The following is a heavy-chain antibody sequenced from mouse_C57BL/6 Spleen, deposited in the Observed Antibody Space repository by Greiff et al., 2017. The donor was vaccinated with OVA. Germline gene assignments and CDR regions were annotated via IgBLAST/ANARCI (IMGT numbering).Heavy chain of an antibody. J-gene: IGHJ3*01. D-gene: IGHD1-1*01. CDR2: IYPGNSDT. Sequence: VQLQQSGTVLARPGASVKMSCKTSGYTFTSYWMHWVKQRPGQGLEWIGAIYPGNSDTSYNQKFKGKAKLTAVTSASTAYMELSSLTNEDSAVYYGTRMDYGSLAWFAYWGQGTLVTVSA. CDR3: TRMDYGSLAWFAY. CDR1: GYTFTSYW. V-gene: IGHV1-5*01.